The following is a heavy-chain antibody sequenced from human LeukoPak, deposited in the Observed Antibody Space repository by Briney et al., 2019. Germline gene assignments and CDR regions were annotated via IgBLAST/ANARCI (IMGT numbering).Heavy chain of an antibody. D-gene: IGHD3-22*01. Sequence: AGGSLRLSCAASGFTFDDYGMSWVRQAPGKGLEWVSGINWNGGSTGYADSVKGRFTISRDNAKNSLYLQMNSLRAEDTALYYCARVYYYDSSANWFDPWGQGTLVTVSS. CDR1: GFTFDDYG. CDR2: INWNGGST. V-gene: IGHV3-20*04. J-gene: IGHJ5*02. CDR3: ARVYYYDSSANWFDP.